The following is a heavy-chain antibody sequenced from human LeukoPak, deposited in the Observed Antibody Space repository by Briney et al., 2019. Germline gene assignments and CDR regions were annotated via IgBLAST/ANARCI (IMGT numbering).Heavy chain of an antibody. CDR3: AYGTNSAADY. CDR2: IYHSGST. D-gene: IGHD2-8*01. J-gene: IGHJ4*02. V-gene: IGHV4-38-2*01. Sequence: SETLSLTCAVSGYSISSGYYWGWIRQPPGKGLEWIGSIYHSGSTYYNPSLKSRVTISVDTSKDQFSLKLSSVTAADTAVYYCAYGTNSAADYWGQGTLVTVSS. CDR1: GYSISSGYY.